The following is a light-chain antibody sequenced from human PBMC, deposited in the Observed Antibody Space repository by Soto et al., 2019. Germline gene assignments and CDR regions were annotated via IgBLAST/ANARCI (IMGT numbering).Light chain of an antibody. Sequence: EIVLTQSPSTLYLSPGERATLSCRASQSVDSYLVWYQQKPGQAPRLLIFGASNRATGIPARFSGSGSGTDFTLTINSLEPDDFAVYYCQQRDSWPITFGQGTRLEIK. V-gene: IGKV3-11*01. CDR3: QQRDSWPIT. CDR2: GAS. CDR1: QSVDSY. J-gene: IGKJ5*01.